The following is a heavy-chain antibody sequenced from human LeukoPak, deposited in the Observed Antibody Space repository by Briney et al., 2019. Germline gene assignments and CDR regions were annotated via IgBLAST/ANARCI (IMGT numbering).Heavy chain of an antibody. CDR3: ARAAVAGIFDY. CDR1: GGSTSTNNHY. V-gene: IGHV4-39*07. Sequence: SETLSLTCTVSGGSTSTNNHYWGWIRQPPGKGLEWIGSIYYSGSTNYNPSLKSRVTISVDTSKNQFSLKLSSVTAADTAVYYCARAAVAGIFDYWGQGTLVTVSS. D-gene: IGHD6-19*01. J-gene: IGHJ4*02. CDR2: IYYSGST.